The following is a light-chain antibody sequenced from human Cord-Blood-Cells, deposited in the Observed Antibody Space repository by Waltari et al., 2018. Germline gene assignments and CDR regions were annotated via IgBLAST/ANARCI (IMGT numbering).Light chain of an antibody. CDR2: DVS. CDR1: NSDVGGYNY. J-gene: IGLJ3*02. Sequence: QSALTQPASVSGSPGQSITISCTGTNSDVGGYNYVFWYQQHPGKTPKLIIYDVSKRPSGVSNRFSGSKSGNTASLTISGLQAEDEADYYCSSYTSSSTWVFGGGTKLTVL. V-gene: IGLV2-14*01. CDR3: SSYTSSSTWV.